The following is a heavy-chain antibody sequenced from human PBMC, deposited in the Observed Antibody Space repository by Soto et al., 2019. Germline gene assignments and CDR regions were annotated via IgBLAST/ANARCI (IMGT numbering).Heavy chain of an antibody. CDR3: AVTPRYCIGGSCYPPHALDI. J-gene: IGHJ3*02. CDR2: MFYSGST. V-gene: IGHV4-59*01. Sequence: SETLSLTCTVSGGSTSSYSWSWIRQPPGKGLEWIGYMFYSGSTEYNPSLKSRVTISVGTSKNQFSLNLSSVTAADTAVYYCAVTPRYCIGGSCYPPHALDIWGQGRMVTVSS. CDR1: GGSTSSYS. D-gene: IGHD2-15*01.